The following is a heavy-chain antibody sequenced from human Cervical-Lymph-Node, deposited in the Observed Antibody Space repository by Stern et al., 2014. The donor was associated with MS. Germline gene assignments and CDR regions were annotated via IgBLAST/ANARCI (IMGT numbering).Heavy chain of an antibody. V-gene: IGHV1-69*01. J-gene: IGHJ4*02. Sequence: QVQLVQSAAEVKRPGSSVKVSCKIFGATFSNYGFNWVRQAPGQGLEWMGGIIPVYATGSYAQTFQDRVTITADASTKTVFMELTSLRSDDTAVYYCARMARRGVFDFWGQGTLVTVPP. CDR2: IIPVYATG. D-gene: IGHD3-10*01. CDR3: ARMARRGVFDF. CDR1: GATFSNYG.